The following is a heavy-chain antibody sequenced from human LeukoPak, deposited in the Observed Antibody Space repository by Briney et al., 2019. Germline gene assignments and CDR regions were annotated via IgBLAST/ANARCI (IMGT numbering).Heavy chain of an antibody. D-gene: IGHD3-10*01. J-gene: IGHJ4*02. V-gene: IGHV5-51*01. CDR2: IYPGDSDT. CDR1: GYSFTTYW. CDR3: ARLPYGSGRATDY. Sequence: GESLKISCQGSGYSFTTYWIGWVRQMPGKGLEWMGIIYPGDSDTRYSPSFQGQVTISADKSITTAYLQWGSLKASDTAMYYCARLPYGSGRATDYWGQGTLVTVSS.